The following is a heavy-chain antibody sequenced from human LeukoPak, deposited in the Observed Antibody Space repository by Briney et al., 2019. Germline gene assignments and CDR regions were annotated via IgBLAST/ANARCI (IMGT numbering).Heavy chain of an antibody. Sequence: GGSLRLSCAASGFAFNTYAMHWVRQAPGQGLEWVALIWHDGSHKFYSNSVRGQFTISRDNSKDTVSLQMNNLRPEDTAVYYCAREIFGSGGYPDFWGQGTLVTVSS. D-gene: IGHD3-10*01. V-gene: IGHV3-33*01. J-gene: IGHJ4*02. CDR2: IWHDGSHK. CDR3: AREIFGSGGYPDF. CDR1: GFAFNTYA.